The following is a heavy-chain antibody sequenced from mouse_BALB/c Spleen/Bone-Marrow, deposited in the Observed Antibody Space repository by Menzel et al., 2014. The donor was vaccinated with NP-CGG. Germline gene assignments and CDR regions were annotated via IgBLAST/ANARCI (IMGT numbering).Heavy chain of an antibody. J-gene: IGHJ4*01. Sequence: VQLQQSGPGLVKPSQSLSLTCTVTGYSITSDYAWNWIRQFPGNKLEWMGYISYSGSTSYNPSLKSRISITRDTSKNQFFLQLNSVTTEDTATYYCASPGGAMDYWGQGTSVTVSS. CDR3: ASPGGAMDY. V-gene: IGHV3-2*02. CDR2: ISYSGST. CDR1: GYSITSDYA.